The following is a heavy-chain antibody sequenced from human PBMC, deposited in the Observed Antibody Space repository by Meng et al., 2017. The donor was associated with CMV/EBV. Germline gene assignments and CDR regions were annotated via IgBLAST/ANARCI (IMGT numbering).Heavy chain of an antibody. CDR1: GFTFSSYG. V-gene: IGHV3-30*02. D-gene: IGHD2-2*01. J-gene: IGHJ6*02. CDR3: AKGPYCSSTSCYYYYYGMDV. Sequence: GESLKISFAASGFTFSSYGMHRVRQAPGKGLEWVAVIRYDGSNKYYADSVKGRFTISRDNSKNTLYLQMNRLRAEDTAVYYCAKGPYCSSTSCYYYYYGMDVWGQGTMVTVSS. CDR2: IRYDGSNK.